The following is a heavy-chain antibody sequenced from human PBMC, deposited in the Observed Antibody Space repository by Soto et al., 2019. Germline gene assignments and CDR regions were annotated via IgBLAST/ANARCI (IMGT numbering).Heavy chain of an antibody. J-gene: IGHJ4*02. V-gene: IGHV1-18*01. CDR3: ARDPVAGTYFDY. CDR1: GYTFISYG. D-gene: IGHD6-19*01. CDR2: INAFNGNT. Sequence: QVQLVQSGAEVKKPGASVKVSCKASGYTFISYGISWVRQAPGQGLEWMGWINAFNGNTNYAQKLQGRVTMTRDPSTSTAYMELRSLRSDDTAVYYCARDPVAGTYFDYWGQGTLVTVSS.